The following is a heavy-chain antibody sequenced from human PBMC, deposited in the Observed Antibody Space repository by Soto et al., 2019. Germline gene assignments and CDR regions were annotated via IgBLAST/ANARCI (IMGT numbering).Heavy chain of an antibody. Sequence: QVQLRESGPGLVKPSGTLSLTCAVSGDSIISGHWWGWVRQSPGKGLEWIGEIYHSGSTNDNPSLKSRVTMSVDKSKNQVSLKLISVTAADTAIYYCARHYDDRANNAFDIWGQGTLVTVSS. J-gene: IGHJ3*02. CDR3: ARHYDDRANNAFDI. D-gene: IGHD3-16*01. CDR1: GDSIISGHW. V-gene: IGHV4-4*02. CDR2: IYHSGST.